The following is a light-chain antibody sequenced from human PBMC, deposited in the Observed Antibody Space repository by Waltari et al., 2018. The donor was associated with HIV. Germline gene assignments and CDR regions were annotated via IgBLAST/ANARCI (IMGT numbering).Light chain of an antibody. CDR1: TSNIGSNY. V-gene: IGLV1-47*01. Sequence: SVVTQPPSASGTPGQRVTISCSGNTSNIGSNYVFWYQHLPGTAPNLLIHGNDQRPSGVPDRFSGSTSGTAASLAISGLRSEDEADYYCVTWDDSLRGVVFGGGTKVAVL. CDR3: VTWDDSLRGVV. J-gene: IGLJ2*01. CDR2: GND.